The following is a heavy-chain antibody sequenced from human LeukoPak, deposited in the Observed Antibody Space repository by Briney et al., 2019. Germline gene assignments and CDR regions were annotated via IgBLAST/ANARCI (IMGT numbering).Heavy chain of an antibody. Sequence: SVKVSCKASGGTFSSYAISWVRQAPGQGLEWMGGIIPIFGTANYAQKFQGRVTITADKSTSTAYMELSSLRSEYTAVYYCARGVAVAALDYWGQGTLATVSS. CDR1: GGTFSSYA. CDR3: ARGVAVAALDY. CDR2: IIPIFGTA. J-gene: IGHJ4*02. D-gene: IGHD6-19*01. V-gene: IGHV1-69*06.